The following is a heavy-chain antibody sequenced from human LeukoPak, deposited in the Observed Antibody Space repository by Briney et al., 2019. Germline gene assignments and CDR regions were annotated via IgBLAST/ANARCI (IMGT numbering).Heavy chain of an antibody. V-gene: IGHV4-39*01. CDR3: ARTGGYMVWGVQNWFDP. CDR1: GGSISTSYY. CDR2: GTS. Sequence: SETLSLTCTVSGGSISTSYYWGWVRQAPGKGLEWIGSGTSYYNPSLKSRVTISVDTSRNQFSLKLTSVTAADTAVYYCARTGGYMVWGVQNWFDPWGQGTLVTVSS. J-gene: IGHJ5*02. D-gene: IGHD3-10*01.